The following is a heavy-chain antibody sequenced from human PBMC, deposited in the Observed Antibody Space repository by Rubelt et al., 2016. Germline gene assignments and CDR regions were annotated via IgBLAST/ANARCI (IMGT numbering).Heavy chain of an antibody. CDR1: GYSISSGYY. D-gene: IGHD5-18*01. Sequence: QVQLQESGPGLVKPSETLSLTCTVSGYSISSGYYWGWIRQPPGKGLEWIGSIYHSGGTYYHPSLKRRVTISVDTSKNQFSLKLSSVTAADTAVYYCARRKDTAMVNWGQETLVTVSS. CDR3: ARRKDTAMVN. V-gene: IGHV4-38-2*02. CDR2: IYHSGGT. J-gene: IGHJ4*02.